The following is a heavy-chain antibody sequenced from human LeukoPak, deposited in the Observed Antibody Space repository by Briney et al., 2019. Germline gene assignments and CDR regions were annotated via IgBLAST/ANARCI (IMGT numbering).Heavy chain of an antibody. CDR2: IDPSDSYT. CDR3: AITRGYSYGPPFDF. J-gene: IGHJ4*02. V-gene: IGHV5-10-1*01. CDR1: GYSFTNYW. Sequence: HGESLKISCKGSGYSFTNYWITWVRQMPGKGLEWMGRIDPSDSYTNYSPSLQGHVTISADKSITIAYLQWSSLKASDTAMYYCAITRGYSYGPPFDFWGQGTLVTVSS. D-gene: IGHD5-18*01.